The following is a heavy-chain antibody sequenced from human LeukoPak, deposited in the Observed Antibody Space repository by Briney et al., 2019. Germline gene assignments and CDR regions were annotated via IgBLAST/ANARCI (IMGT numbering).Heavy chain of an antibody. Sequence: SDTLSLTCTVSGGSISSYYWSWIRQPPGKGLEWIGYIYYSGSTNYNPSLKSRVTISVDTSKNQFSLKLNSVTAADTAVYYCASGEGWLVRYWGQGTLVTVSS. J-gene: IGHJ4*02. D-gene: IGHD6-19*01. CDR1: GGSISSYY. V-gene: IGHV4-59*07. CDR2: IYYSGST. CDR3: ASGEGWLVRY.